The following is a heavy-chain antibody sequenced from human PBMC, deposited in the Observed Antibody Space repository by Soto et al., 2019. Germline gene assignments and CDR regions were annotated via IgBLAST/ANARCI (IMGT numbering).Heavy chain of an antibody. CDR2: FDPEDGET. J-gene: IGHJ3*02. Sequence: ASVKVSCKVSGNTRTELSMHWERQAPGKGLEWMGGFDPEDGETIYAQKFQGRVTMTEETSTDTAYMELSSLRSEDTAVYYSATANSFTGDAFDIWGQGTMVTVSS. D-gene: IGHD2-8*02. V-gene: IGHV1-24*01. CDR1: GNTRTELS. CDR3: ATANSFTGDAFDI.